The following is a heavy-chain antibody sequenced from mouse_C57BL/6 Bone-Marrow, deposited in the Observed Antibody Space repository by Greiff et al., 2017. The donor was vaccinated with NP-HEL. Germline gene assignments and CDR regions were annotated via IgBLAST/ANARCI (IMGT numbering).Heavy chain of an antibody. J-gene: IGHJ2*01. D-gene: IGHD4-1*01. CDR3: VRHAVGLPYFDY. CDR1: GFSFNTYA. V-gene: IGHV10-1*01. CDR2: IRSKSNNYAT. Sequence: VQVVESGGGLVQPKGSLKLSCAASGFSFNTYAMNLVRQAPGKGLEWVARIRSKSNNYATYYADSVKDRFTISRDDSESMLYLQMNNLKTEDTAMYYCVRHAVGLPYFDYWGQGTTLTVSS.